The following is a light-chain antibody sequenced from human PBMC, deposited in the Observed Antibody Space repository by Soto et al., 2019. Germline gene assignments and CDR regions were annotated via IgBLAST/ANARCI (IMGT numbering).Light chain of an antibody. CDR1: QSISSW. Sequence: QVAQSCSSLSSSLREKVTITCRASQSISSWLAWYQQKPGKAPKLLIYDASSLERGVPSRFSGGGSVTDFTLAISSLQPEDFASYYCPQANSLPFTFGQGTKA. CDR3: PQANSLPFT. CDR2: DAS. V-gene: IGKV1-5*01. J-gene: IGKJ1*01.